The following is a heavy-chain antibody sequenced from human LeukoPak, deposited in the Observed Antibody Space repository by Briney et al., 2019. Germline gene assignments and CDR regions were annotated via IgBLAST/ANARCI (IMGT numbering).Heavy chain of an antibody. CDR1: VYTFTSYG. D-gene: IGHD4-17*01. CDR2: ISAYNGNT. V-gene: IGHV1-18*01. CDR3: ARGTVPTDDYGDYVDVWELLGGDY. J-gene: IGHJ4*02. Sequence: ASVKVSCKASVYTFTSYGISWVRQAPGQGLEGMGWISAYNGNTNYAQKLQGRVTMTRNTSISTAYMELSSLRSEDTAVYYCARGTVPTDDYGDYVDVWELLGGDYWGQGNLVTVSS.